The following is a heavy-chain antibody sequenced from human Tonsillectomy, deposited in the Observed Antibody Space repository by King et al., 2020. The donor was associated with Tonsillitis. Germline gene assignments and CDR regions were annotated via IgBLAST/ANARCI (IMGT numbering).Heavy chain of an antibody. CDR1: GFSFSTSG. CDR3: AKDLTGGDNSYYYMDV. D-gene: IGHD7-27*01. Sequence: VQLVESGGGVVQPGRSLRLSCAASGFSFSTSGMHWVRQAPGKGLEWVALISYDGSTKYYGDSVKGRFTISRDNFKNTLYLEMTSLKADDTAVYYCAKDLTGGDNSYYYMDVWGKGTTVTVSS. CDR2: ISYDGSTK. J-gene: IGHJ6*03. V-gene: IGHV3-30*18.